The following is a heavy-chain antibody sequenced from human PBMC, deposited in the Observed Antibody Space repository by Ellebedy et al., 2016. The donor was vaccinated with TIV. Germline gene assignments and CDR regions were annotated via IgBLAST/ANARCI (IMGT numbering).Heavy chain of an antibody. J-gene: IGHJ3*02. V-gene: IGHV3-21*01. CDR1: GFTFSTYS. CDR3: ERERAVGTMDAFDI. D-gene: IGHD6-19*01. CDR2: ISGSRSYI. Sequence: PGGSLRLSCAASGFTFSTYSMNWVRQAPGKGLEWVSYISGSRSYIYYADSVKGRFTISRDNAKNSLYLQMNSLRAEDTAVYYCERERAVGTMDAFDIWGQGTMVTVSS.